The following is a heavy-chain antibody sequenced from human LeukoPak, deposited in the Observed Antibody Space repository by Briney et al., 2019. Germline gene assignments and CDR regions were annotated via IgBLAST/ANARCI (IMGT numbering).Heavy chain of an antibody. CDR2: VYFRSKWYS. CDR3: VRGNQNFDY. Sequence: SQTLSLTSAISGESVSSSSASGKLTRQSPSGGLEWLGRVYFRSKWYSDYAESVRSRITVSPDTSKNQFSLQLTSVSLDDTAIYYCVRGNQNFDYWGQGTLVTVSS. CDR1: GESVSSSSAS. D-gene: IGHD1-14*01. V-gene: IGHV6-1*01. J-gene: IGHJ4*02.